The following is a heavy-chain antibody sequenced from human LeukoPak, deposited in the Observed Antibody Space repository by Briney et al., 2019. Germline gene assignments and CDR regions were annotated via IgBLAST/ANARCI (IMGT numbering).Heavy chain of an antibody. CDR2: IYSGGGT. V-gene: IGHV3-53*01. CDR3: ARGLGIDRLLYFDY. J-gene: IGHJ4*02. D-gene: IGHD3-9*01. Sequence: PGGSLRLSCAASGFTVSSNYMSWVRQAPGRGLECVSVIYSGGGTFYADSVKGRFTISRDTSKNTLYLQMSSLRAEDTAVYYCARGLGIDRLLYFDYWGQGALVTVSS. CDR1: GFTVSSNY.